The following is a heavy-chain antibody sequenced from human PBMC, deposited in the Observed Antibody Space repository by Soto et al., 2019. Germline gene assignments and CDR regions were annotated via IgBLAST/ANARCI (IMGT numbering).Heavy chain of an antibody. CDR3: ARVVEGQLDVCDY. D-gene: IGHD6-6*01. Sequence: QVQLVQSGAEVKKPGASVKVSCKASGYTFTSYEINWVRQATGQGLEWMGWVNPKSGITGYAQKFQGRVTMTRNTYKSTAYMELSSQRPEDTALYYCARVVEGQLDVCDYWGPGNLVNVSA. CDR1: GYTFTSYE. J-gene: IGHJ4*02. CDR2: VNPKSGIT. V-gene: IGHV1-8*01.